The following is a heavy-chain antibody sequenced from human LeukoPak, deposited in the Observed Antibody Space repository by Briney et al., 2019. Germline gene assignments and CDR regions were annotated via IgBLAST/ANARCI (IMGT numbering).Heavy chain of an antibody. V-gene: IGHV1-69*05. CDR1: GGTFSSYA. CDR2: IIPIFDTV. D-gene: IGHD3-3*01. Sequence: SVKVSCKASGGTFSSYAINWVRQAPGQGLEWMGGIIPIFDTVNYAQKFQGRVTITTDESTSTAYMELSSLRSEDTAVYYCARGYFWSGYSPDGAFDIWGQGTMVTVSS. J-gene: IGHJ3*02. CDR3: ARGYFWSGYSPDGAFDI.